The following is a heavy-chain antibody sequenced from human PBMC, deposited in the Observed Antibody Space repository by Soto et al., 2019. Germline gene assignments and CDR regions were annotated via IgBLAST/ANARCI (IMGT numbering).Heavy chain of an antibody. Sequence: EVHLLGSGGDLVKPGGSLRLSCEVSGFTFNNFAMSWVRQSPGKGLEWVSTISSDGDLRQYAESVKGRFTISRDNSKSSLFLQMNSLRAEDTALYFCAKVRQRFLDILTGATNFDSWGQGTLVTVSS. J-gene: IGHJ4*02. V-gene: IGHV3-23*01. D-gene: IGHD3-9*01. CDR3: AKVRQRFLDILTGATNFDS. CDR2: ISSDGDLR. CDR1: GFTFNNFA.